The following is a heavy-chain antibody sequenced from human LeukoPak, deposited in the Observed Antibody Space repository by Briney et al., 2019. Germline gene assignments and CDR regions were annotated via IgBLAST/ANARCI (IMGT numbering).Heavy chain of an antibody. D-gene: IGHD6-6*01. J-gene: IGHJ4*02. V-gene: IGHV1-69*13. CDR1: GYTFTGYY. CDR2: IIPIFGTA. Sequence: ASVKVPCKASGYTFTGYYMHWVRQAPGQGLEWMGGIIPIFGTANYAQKFQGRVTITADESTSTAYMELSSLRSEDTAVYYCARDGYSSSSFTPFDYWGQGTLVTVSS. CDR3: ARDGYSSSSFTPFDY.